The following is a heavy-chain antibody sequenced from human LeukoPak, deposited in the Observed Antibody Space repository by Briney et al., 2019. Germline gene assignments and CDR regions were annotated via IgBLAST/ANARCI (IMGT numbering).Heavy chain of an antibody. Sequence: SETLSLTCAVYGGSFSGYYWSWIRQPPGKGLEWIGEINHSGSTNYNPSLKSRVTISVDTSKNQFSLKLSSVTAADTAVYYCARYMVRGVISPVWGQGTLVTVSS. V-gene: IGHV4-34*01. D-gene: IGHD3-10*01. CDR3: ARYMVRGVISPV. CDR1: GGSFSGYY. CDR2: INHSGST. J-gene: IGHJ4*02.